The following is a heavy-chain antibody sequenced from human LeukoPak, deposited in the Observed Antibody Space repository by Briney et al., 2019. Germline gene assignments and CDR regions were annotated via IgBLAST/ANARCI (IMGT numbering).Heavy chain of an antibody. D-gene: IGHD4-17*01. CDR3: ARVSWYGDPPSAWFDP. J-gene: IGHJ5*02. CDR1: GYTFSAYY. Sequence: GASVKVSRKASGYTFSAYYMHWVRQAPGQGLEWMGWINPNSGATKYAQKFQGRVTMTRDTSISTAYMEVSSLRSDDTAMYYCARVSWYGDPPSAWFDPWGQGTPVTVSS. V-gene: IGHV1-2*02. CDR2: INPNSGAT.